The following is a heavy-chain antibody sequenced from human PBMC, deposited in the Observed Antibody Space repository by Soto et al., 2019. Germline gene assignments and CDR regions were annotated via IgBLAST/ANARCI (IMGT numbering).Heavy chain of an antibody. CDR3: ARLISARSSWYGDYFAY. V-gene: IGHV4-59*08. J-gene: IGHJ4*02. D-gene: IGHD6-13*01. Sequence: SETLSLTCTVSGGSISSYYWSWIRQPPGKGLEWIGYIYYSGSTNYNPSLKSRVTISVDTSKNQFSLKLSSVTAADTAVYYCARLISARSSWYGDYFAYWARRTLVTVSS. CDR1: GGSISSYY. CDR2: IYYSGST.